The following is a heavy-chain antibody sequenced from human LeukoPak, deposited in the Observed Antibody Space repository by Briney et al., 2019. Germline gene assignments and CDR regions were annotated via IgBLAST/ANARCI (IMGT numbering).Heavy chain of an antibody. CDR2: IYPGDSDT. CDR3: ARYANYYDSSGYYYLDAFDI. D-gene: IGHD3-22*01. CDR1: GYSFTSYW. J-gene: IGHJ3*02. Sequence: GESLKISCKGSGYSFTSYWIGWVRQMPGKGLEWMGIIYPGDSDTRYSPSFQGQVTISAAKSISTAYLQWSSLKASDTAMYYCARYANYYDSSGYYYLDAFDIWGQGTMVTVSS. V-gene: IGHV5-51*03.